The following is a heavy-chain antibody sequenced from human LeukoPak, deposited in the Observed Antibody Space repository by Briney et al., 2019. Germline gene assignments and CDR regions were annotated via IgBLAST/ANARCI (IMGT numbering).Heavy chain of an antibody. D-gene: IGHD6-19*01. Sequence: PGGSLRLSCAASGFTFNTYAIYWVRQAPGKGLEWVSGICGSGGCTYYADSVKGRFTISRANSKNTVYLQMNSLTADDTAIYYCAKTTVGYSSGRYPGWPADCWGQGTLVTVSS. CDR1: GFTFNTYA. CDR3: AKTTVGYSSGRYPGWPADC. J-gene: IGHJ4*02. V-gene: IGHV3-23*01. CDR2: ICGSGGCT.